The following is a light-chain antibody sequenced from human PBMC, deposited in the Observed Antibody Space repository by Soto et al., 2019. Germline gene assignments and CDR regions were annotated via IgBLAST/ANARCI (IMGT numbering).Light chain of an antibody. J-gene: IGLJ3*02. CDR2: DVT. CDR3: ASWDDNLNGGV. Sequence: QSALTQPRSVSGSPGQSVTISCTGTSSDVGGYNYVSWYQRHPGKAPKLIISDVTKRPSGVPDRFSGSKSGNTASLTISGLHSEDEADYYCASWDDNLNGGVFGGGTKLTVL. CDR1: SSDVGGYNY. V-gene: IGLV2-11*01.